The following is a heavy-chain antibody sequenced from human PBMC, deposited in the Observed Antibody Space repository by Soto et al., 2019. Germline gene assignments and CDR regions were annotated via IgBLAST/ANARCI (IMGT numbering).Heavy chain of an antibody. Sequence: QVQLVESGGGVVQPGRSLRLSCAASEFTFSPYAMHWVRQAPGKGLEWVAVISYDGNNKNYADSVKGRLAISRDNSRNTLYLQMNSLRAEDTAVYYCARARLDTPALDYCRQATLVTVSS. CDR2: ISYDGNNK. V-gene: IGHV3-30*09. CDR3: ARARLDTPALDY. CDR1: EFTFSPYA. D-gene: IGHD2-2*01. J-gene: IGHJ4*02.